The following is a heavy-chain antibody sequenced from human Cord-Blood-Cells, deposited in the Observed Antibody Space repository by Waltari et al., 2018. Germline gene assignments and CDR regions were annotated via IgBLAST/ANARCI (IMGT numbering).Heavy chain of an antibody. J-gene: IGHJ4*02. V-gene: IGHV1-69*01. D-gene: IGHD3-3*01. CDR2: INPIFGTA. Sequence: QVQLVQSGAEVKKPGSSVKVSCKASGGTFSSYAISWVRQAPGQGLEWMGGINPIFGTANDAQKCQGRVTITADESTSTAYMELSSLRSEDTGVYYCARGEGYDFWSGGPYYFDYWGQGTLVTVSS. CDR1: GGTFSSYA. CDR3: ARGEGYDFWSGGPYYFDY.